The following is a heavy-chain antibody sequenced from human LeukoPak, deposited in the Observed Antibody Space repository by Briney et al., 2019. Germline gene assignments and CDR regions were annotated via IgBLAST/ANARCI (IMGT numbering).Heavy chain of an antibody. J-gene: IGHJ4*01. Sequence: GGSLRLSCAASVFTLSNAWVTWVRQVPGKGLEWVGRIKSNTDGGTTDYAAPVKGRFTISRDNSENKVYLQMNSLKTEDTAVYYCTAVDYDYWGQGSLVTVSS. CDR3: TAVDYDY. D-gene: IGHD4-23*01. CDR2: IKSNTDGGTT. V-gene: IGHV3-15*01. CDR1: VFTLSNAW.